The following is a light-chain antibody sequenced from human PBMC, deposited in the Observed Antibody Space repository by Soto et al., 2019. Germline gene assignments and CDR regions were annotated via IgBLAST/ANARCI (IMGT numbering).Light chain of an antibody. CDR2: DVS. Sequence: EIVLTQSPATLSLSPGERATLSCWASQSVSNSLAWYQQRPGQSPRLLIYDVSTRATGIPARFGGSGSGTDFTLTISRLEPEDFAMYYCQQYNSWPPWTFGQGTKVDIK. J-gene: IGKJ1*01. CDR3: QQYNSWPPWT. V-gene: IGKV3-11*01. CDR1: QSVSNS.